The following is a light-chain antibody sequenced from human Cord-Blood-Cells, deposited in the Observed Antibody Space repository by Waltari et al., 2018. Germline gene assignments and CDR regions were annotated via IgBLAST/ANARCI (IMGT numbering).Light chain of an antibody. Sequence: EIVLTPSPGTLSLSPGERSTLSCRASQSVSSSYLAGYQQKPGQAPRLLIYGASSRATGIPDRFSGSGSGTDFTLTISRLEPEEFAVYYCQQYGSSPKTFGQGTKVEIK. CDR2: GAS. V-gene: IGKV3-20*01. CDR1: QSVSSSY. J-gene: IGKJ1*01. CDR3: QQYGSSPKT.